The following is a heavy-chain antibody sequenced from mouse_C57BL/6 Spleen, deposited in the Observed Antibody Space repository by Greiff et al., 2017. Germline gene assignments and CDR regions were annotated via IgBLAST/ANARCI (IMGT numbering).Heavy chain of an antibody. V-gene: IGHV1-78*01. J-gene: IGHJ2*01. CDR1: GYTFTDHT. CDR2: IYPRDGST. Sequence: VQLVESDAGLVKPGASVKISCKVSGYTFTDHTIPWMKQRPEQGLEWIGYIYPRDGSTKYNEKFKGKATLTADKSSSTAYMQLNSLTSEDSAVYFCATSTVVATDFDYWGQGTTLTVSA. CDR3: ATSTVVATDFDY. D-gene: IGHD1-1*01.